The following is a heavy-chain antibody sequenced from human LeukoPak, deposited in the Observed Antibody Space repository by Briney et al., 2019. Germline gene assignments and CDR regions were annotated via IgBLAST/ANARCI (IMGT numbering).Heavy chain of an antibody. CDR3: AKIMAQYCSGGSCNEIDY. J-gene: IGHJ4*02. V-gene: IGHV3-23*01. CDR2: ISGSGGST. Sequence: GGSLRLSCAASGCTFSSYAMSWVREAPGKGLEWVSAISGSGGSTYYADSVKGRFTISRDNSKNTLYLQMNSLRADDTAVYYCAKIMAQYCSGGSCNEIDYWGQGTLVTVSS. D-gene: IGHD2-15*01. CDR1: GCTFSSYA.